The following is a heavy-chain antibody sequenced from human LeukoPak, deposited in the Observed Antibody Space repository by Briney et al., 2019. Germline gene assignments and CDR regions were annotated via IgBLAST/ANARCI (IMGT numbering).Heavy chain of an antibody. CDR2: NHSGSI. J-gene: IGHJ5*02. V-gene: IGHV4-38-2*02. D-gene: IGHD3-10*01. Sequence: SSETLSLTCTVSGYSISNGYYWGWIRQPPGKGLEWIGSNHSGSIYYNPSLKSRVTISVDTSKNQLSLKLSSVTAADTALYYCARGRFRVRGLQSRYNWFDPWGQGTLVTVSS. CDR1: GYSISNGYY. CDR3: ARGRFRVRGLQSRYNWFDP.